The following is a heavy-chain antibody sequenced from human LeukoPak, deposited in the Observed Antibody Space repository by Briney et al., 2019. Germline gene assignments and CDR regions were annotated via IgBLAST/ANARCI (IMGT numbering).Heavy chain of an antibody. CDR2: ISYDGTNK. V-gene: IGHV3-30*19. Sequence: GGSLRLSCAASGFAFSSYGIHWVRQVPGKGLEWVSFISYDGTNKYYTDSVKGRLTISRDNAKNTLYLQMNSLRAEDTAVYYCAKATGATVYNAFDIWGQGTMVTVSS. CDR3: AKATGATVYNAFDI. CDR1: GFAFSSYG. J-gene: IGHJ3*02. D-gene: IGHD1-26*01.